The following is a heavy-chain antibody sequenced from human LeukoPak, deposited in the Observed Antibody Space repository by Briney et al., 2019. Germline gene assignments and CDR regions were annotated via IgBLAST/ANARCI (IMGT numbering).Heavy chain of an antibody. V-gene: IGHV3-74*01. CDR3: AELGITMIGGV. CDR2: INGDGSST. Sequence: GGSLRLSCAASGFTFSSYWMHWVRQVPGKGLVWVSRINGDGSSTSYADSVKGRFTISRDNAQNSLYLQMNSLRAEDTAVYYCAELGITMIGGVWGKGTTVTISS. D-gene: IGHD3-10*02. J-gene: IGHJ6*04. CDR1: GFTFSSYW.